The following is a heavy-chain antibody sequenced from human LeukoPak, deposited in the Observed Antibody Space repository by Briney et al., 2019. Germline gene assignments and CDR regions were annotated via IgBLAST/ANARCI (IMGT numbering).Heavy chain of an antibody. CDR3: ARVPPLLWFGELSYYYYYMDV. D-gene: IGHD3-10*01. J-gene: IGHJ6*03. CDR2: ISSSRTYI. CDR1: GFTFSSYS. Sequence: GGSLRLSCAASGFTFSSYSMNWVRQAPGKGLEWVSSISSSRTYIYYADSVKGRFTISRDNAKNSLYLQMNSLRAEDTAVYYCARVPPLLWFGELSYYYYYMDVWGKGTTVTVSS. V-gene: IGHV3-21*01.